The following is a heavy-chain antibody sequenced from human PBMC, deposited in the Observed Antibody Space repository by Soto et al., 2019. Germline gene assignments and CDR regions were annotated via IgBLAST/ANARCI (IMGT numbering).Heavy chain of an antibody. CDR3: ARNKHPPPGYISGLRSWAYYYVMEF. Sequence: GASVKVSCKASGYTFTSYYMHWVRQAPGQGLEWMGIINPSGGSTSYAQKFQGRVTMTRDTSTSTVYMELSSLRSEDTAVYYCARNKHPPPGYISGLRSWAYYYVMEFWGKGTTVTASS. J-gene: IGHJ6*04. V-gene: IGHV1-46*03. CDR1: GYTFTSYY. CDR2: INPSGGST. D-gene: IGHD6-25*01.